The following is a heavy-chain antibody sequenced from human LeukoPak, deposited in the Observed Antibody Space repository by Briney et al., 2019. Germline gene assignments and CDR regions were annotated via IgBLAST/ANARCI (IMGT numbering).Heavy chain of an antibody. CDR2: ISGSGGST. V-gene: IGHV3-23*01. D-gene: IGHD2-15*01. CDR1: RFTFSSYA. J-gene: IGHJ6*02. Sequence: GGSLRLSCAASRFTFSSYAMSWVRQAPGKGLEWVSLISGSGGSTYYADSVKGRFTISRDNSKNTLYLQMNSLRVEDTAGYYCAKSPVPYCSGGSCYGMDVWGQGTTVTASS. CDR3: AKSPVPYCSGGSCYGMDV.